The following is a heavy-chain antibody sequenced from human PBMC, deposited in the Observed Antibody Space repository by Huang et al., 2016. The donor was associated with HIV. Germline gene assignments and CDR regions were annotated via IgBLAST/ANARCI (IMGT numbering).Heavy chain of an antibody. CDR1: GYTFTTYH. J-gene: IGHJ4*02. D-gene: IGHD3-10*01. Sequence: QVQLVQSGAEVKKPGASVKISCKASGYTFTTYHMHWVRQAPGQGLEWMGRINPSGASTRYAQTCQGRVTMTSDTSTSTVYMELSSLTPEDTAVYYCARALLLFGLGSPLDFWGQGSLVTVSS. V-gene: IGHV1-46*01. CDR3: ARALLLFGLGSPLDF. CDR2: INPSGAST.